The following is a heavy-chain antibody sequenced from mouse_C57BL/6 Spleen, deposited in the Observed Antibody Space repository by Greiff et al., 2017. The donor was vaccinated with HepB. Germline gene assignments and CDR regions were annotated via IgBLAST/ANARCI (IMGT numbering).Heavy chain of an antibody. J-gene: IGHJ3*01. D-gene: IGHD1-1*01. CDR2: INPSSGYT. CDR3: ARSESSSFAWFAY. Sequence: QVQLQQSGAELAKPGASVKLSCKASGYTFTSYWMHWVKQRPGQGLEWIGYINPSSGYTKYNQKFKDKATLTADKSSSTAYMQLSSLTYEDSAVYYCARSESSSFAWFAYWGQGTLVTVSA. CDR1: GYTFTSYW. V-gene: IGHV1-7*01.